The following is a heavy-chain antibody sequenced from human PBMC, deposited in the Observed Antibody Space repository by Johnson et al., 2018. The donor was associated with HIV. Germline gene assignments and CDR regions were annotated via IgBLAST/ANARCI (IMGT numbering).Heavy chain of an antibody. Sequence: VQLVESGGVVVQPGGSLRLSCAASGFTFSSYAMSWVRQAPGKGLEWVSAISGSGGSTYYADSVKGRFTISRDNSKNTLYLQMNSLRAEDTAVYYCGWQLAGWNDAFDIWGQGTMVTVSS. CDR3: GWQLAGWNDAFDI. D-gene: IGHD6-6*01. J-gene: IGHJ3*02. CDR2: ISGSGGST. CDR1: GFTFSSYA. V-gene: IGHV3-23*04.